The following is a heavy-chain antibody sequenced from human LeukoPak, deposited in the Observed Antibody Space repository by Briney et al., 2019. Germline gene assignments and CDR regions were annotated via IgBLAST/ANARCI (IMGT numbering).Heavy chain of an antibody. CDR2: ISGSANTI. J-gene: IGHJ5*02. CDR3: ARAQVGAPTDL. Sequence: PGGSLRLSCAASGFTFSDYFLSWIRQAPGKGLEWVSYISGSANTIYYADSVKGRFTISRDNAKDTLYLHMNSLRPEDTAVYYCARAQVGAPTDLWGQGTLVTVSS. V-gene: IGHV3-11*04. D-gene: IGHD1-26*01. CDR1: GFTFSDYF.